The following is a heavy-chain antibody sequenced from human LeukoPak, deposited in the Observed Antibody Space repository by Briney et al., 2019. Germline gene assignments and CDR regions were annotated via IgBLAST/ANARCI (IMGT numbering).Heavy chain of an antibody. CDR3: ASGPGSGWYERVDY. V-gene: IGHV4-39*01. Sequence: PSETLSLTCTVSGGSISSSSYYWGWIRQPPGKGLEWIGSIYYSGSTYYNPSLKSRVTISVDTSKNQFSLKLSSVTAADTAVYYCASGPGSGWYERVDYWGQGTLVTVSS. CDR2: IYYSGST. D-gene: IGHD6-19*01. CDR1: GGSISSSSYY. J-gene: IGHJ4*02.